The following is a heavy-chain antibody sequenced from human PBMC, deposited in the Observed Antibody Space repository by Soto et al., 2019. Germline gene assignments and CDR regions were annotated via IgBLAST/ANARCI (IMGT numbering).Heavy chain of an antibody. V-gene: IGHV4-59*01. CDR2: IYYSGST. CDR3: ARVTRSDFWSGYYTFDY. D-gene: IGHD3-3*01. Sequence: PSETLSLTCTVSGGSISSYYLSWIRQPPGKGLEWIGYIYYSGSTNYNPSLKSRVTISVDTSKNQFSLKLSSVTAADTAVYYCARVTRSDFWSGYYTFDYWGQGTLVTVSS. CDR1: GGSISSYY. J-gene: IGHJ4*02.